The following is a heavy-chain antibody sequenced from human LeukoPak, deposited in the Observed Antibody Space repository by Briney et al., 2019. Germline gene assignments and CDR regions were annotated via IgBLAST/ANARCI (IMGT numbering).Heavy chain of an antibody. V-gene: IGHV5-51*01. Sequence: GESLKISCKASGYIFTSYWVGWVRPMPGKGLEWLGIIYPGDSDTGYSPSFQGQVTISADKSITTAYLQWSSLKASDTAMYYCARSRDYDFDSWGQGTLVTVSS. CDR2: IYPGDSDT. D-gene: IGHD4-17*01. CDR1: GYIFTSYW. CDR3: ARSRDYDFDS. J-gene: IGHJ4*02.